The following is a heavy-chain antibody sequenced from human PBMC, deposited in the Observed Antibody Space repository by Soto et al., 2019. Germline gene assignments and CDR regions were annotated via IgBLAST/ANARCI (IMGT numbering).Heavy chain of an antibody. CDR2: IYHSGST. V-gene: IGHV4-30-2*01. Sequence: PSETLSLTCAVSGGSMSSGGYSWSWIRQPPGRGLEWIGYIYHSGSTYYNPSLKSRVTISVDRSKNQFSLKLSSVTAADTAVYYCARAKDYYYGSGSYYLDYWGQGTLVTVSS. J-gene: IGHJ4*02. CDR3: ARAKDYYYGSGSYYLDY. D-gene: IGHD3-10*01. CDR1: GGSMSSGGYS.